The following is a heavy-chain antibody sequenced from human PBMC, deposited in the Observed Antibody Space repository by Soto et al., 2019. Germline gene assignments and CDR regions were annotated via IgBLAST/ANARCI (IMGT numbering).Heavy chain of an antibody. V-gene: IGHV3-30-3*01. J-gene: IGHJ3*02. CDR3: AREGSFPVWAFDI. CDR2: ISYDGSNK. D-gene: IGHD2-21*01. Sequence: ESGGGVFQPGRSLRLSCAASGFTFSSYAMHWVRQAPGKGLEWVAVISYDGSNKYYADSVKGRFTISRDNSKNTLYLQMNSLRAEDTAVYYCAREGSFPVWAFDIWGQGTMVTVSS. CDR1: GFTFSSYA.